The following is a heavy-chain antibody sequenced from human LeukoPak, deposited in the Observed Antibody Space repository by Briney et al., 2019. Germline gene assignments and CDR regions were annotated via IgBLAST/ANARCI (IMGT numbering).Heavy chain of an antibody. Sequence: GASVKVSCKASGGTFSSYAISWVRQAPGQGLEWMGGIIPIFGTANYAQKFQGRVTITADESTSTAYMELSSLRSEDTAVYYCAREAPQSRYYYGSGSYFLDYWGQGTLVTVS. D-gene: IGHD3-10*01. CDR3: AREAPQSRYYYGSGSYFLDY. CDR2: IIPIFGTA. V-gene: IGHV1-69*13. J-gene: IGHJ4*02. CDR1: GGTFSSYA.